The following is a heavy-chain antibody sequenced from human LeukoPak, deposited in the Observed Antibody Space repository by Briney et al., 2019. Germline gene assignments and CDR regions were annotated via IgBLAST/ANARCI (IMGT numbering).Heavy chain of an antibody. J-gene: IGHJ4*02. Sequence: ASVKVSCKASGYTFTSYDINWVRQATGQGLEWMGWMNPNSGNTGYAQKFQGRVTMTRNTSISTAYMELSSLRSEDTAVYYCARRYYYGSGRNYPNDYWGQGTLVTVSS. D-gene: IGHD3-10*01. CDR3: ARRYYYGSGRNYPNDY. CDR2: MNPNSGNT. CDR1: GYTFTSYD. V-gene: IGHV1-8*01.